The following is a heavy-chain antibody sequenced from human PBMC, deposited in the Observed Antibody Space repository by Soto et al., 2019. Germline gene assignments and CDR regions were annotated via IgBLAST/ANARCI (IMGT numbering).Heavy chain of an antibody. D-gene: IGHD3-3*02. CDR1: GFTFSSFG. CDR2: ISYDGTEE. Sequence: PGGSLRLSCAASGFTFSSFGMHWVRQAPGKGLEWVAVISYDGTEENYADSVKGRATVSRDNSKNTVYLQMNRLRGDDSAIYYCAKGRFDVVTISPFDHWGQGTLVTV. J-gene: IGHJ4*01. CDR3: AKGRFDVVTISPFDH. V-gene: IGHV3-30*18.